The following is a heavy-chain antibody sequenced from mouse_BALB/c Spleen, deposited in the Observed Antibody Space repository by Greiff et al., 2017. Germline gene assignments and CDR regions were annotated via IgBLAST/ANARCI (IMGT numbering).Heavy chain of an antibody. CDR3: ARIYYYGSSPGNYAMDY. V-gene: IGHV1-63*02. J-gene: IGHJ4*01. CDR1: GYTFTNYW. CDR2: IYPGGGST. D-gene: IGHD1-1*01. Sequence: QVQLQQSGAELVRPGTSVKMSCKAAGYTFTNYWLGWVKQRPGHGLEWIGDIYPGGGSTNYNEKFKGKATLTADTSSSTAYMQLSSLTSEDSAIYYCARIYYYGSSPGNYAMDYWGRGTSVTVSS.